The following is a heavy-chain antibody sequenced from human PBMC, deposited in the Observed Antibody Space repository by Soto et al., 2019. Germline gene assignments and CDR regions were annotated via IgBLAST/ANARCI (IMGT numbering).Heavy chain of an antibody. J-gene: IGHJ6*02. V-gene: IGHV5-51*01. CDR1: GYSFTSYW. D-gene: IGHD2-2*01. Sequence: PGESLKISCKGSGYSFTSYWIGWVRQMPGKGLGWVGIIYPGDSDTRYSPSFQGQVTISADKSISTAYLQWSSLKASDTAMYYCARLRGYCSSTSCPYYYYGMDVWGQGTTVTVSS. CDR3: ARLRGYCSSTSCPYYYYGMDV. CDR2: IYPGDSDT.